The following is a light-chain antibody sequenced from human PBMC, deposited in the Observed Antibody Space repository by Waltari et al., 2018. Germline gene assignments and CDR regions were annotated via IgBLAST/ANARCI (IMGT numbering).Light chain of an antibody. Sequence: QSVLTQPPSVSGAPGQSVTISCTGSSSNIGARYDVHWYQQVPGAAPKLLIYGNTKRPSGVPDRVAGSKSGTSASLAITGLQAEDEADYYCQSYDSSLSVLFGGGTKLTVL. CDR2: GNT. CDR3: QSYDSSLSVL. CDR1: SSNIGARYD. V-gene: IGLV1-40*01. J-gene: IGLJ2*01.